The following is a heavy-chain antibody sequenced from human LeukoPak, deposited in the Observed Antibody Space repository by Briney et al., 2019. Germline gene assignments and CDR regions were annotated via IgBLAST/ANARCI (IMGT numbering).Heavy chain of an antibody. J-gene: IGHJ4*02. CDR1: GYTLTELS. V-gene: IGHV1-24*01. D-gene: IGHD3-22*01. CDR3: ATAPFAYYYDSSGYYFRDY. Sequence: ASVKVSCKVSGYTLTELSMHWVRQAPGKGLEWMGGFDPEDGETIYAQKFQGRVTMTEDTSTGTAYMELSSLRSEDTAVYYCATAPFAYYYDSSGYYFRDYWGQGTLVTVSS. CDR2: FDPEDGET.